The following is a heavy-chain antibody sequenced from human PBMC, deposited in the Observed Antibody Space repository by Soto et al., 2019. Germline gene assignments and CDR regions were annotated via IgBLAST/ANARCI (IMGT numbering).Heavy chain of an antibody. CDR3: TTDLQAYCDGTTCYAGNYYYDDMDV. D-gene: IGHD2-2*01. Sequence: GSLRLSCAASGFSFRNAWMSWVRQAPGKGLEWVGHIKSQGDGGTRDYAAPVKGRFTISRDDSKNTLFLQMNSLKNEDTAVYFCTTDLQAYCDGTTCYAGNYYYDDMDVWGQGATVTVSS. J-gene: IGHJ6*02. CDR1: GFSFRNAW. CDR2: IKSQGDGGTR. V-gene: IGHV3-15*01.